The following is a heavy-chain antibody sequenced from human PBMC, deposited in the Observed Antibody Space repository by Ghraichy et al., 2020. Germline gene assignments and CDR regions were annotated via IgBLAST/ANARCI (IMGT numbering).Heavy chain of an antibody. CDR1: GFTFGGYS. V-gene: IGHV3-23*01. J-gene: IGHJ4*02. Sequence: ETLSLTCAASGFTFGGYSMSWVRQSPGNGLEWISGISGGGGRKYYKDSVKGRLTISRHNSKNTLYLQMNLLRVEDTAIYYCAKHFYDILTGYDRFDSWGQGTLVTVSS. CDR3: AKHFYDILTGYDRFDS. CDR2: ISGGGGRK. D-gene: IGHD3-9*01.